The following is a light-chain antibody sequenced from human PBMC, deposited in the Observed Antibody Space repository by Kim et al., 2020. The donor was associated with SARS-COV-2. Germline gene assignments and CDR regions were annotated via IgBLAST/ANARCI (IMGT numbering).Light chain of an antibody. CDR3: QQSYSTLAT. CDR1: QSVNTF. V-gene: IGKV1-39*01. Sequence: DIQMTQSPSSLSASVGDRVTITCRASQSVNTFLNWYQQKPGKAPKVLIYAASSLQSGVPSRFSGSGSGTDFTLTISSLQPEDFATYYCQQSYSTLATFGPGTKVDIK. CDR2: AAS. J-gene: IGKJ3*01.